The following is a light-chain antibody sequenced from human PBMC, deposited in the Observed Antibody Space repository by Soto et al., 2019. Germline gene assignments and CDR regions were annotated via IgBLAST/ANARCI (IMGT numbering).Light chain of an antibody. CDR1: ESISEY. CDR3: QQSYSIPYT. Sequence: DIQMTQSPSSLSPSVGDRVTITCRASESISEYLFWYQQKPGHAPKLLIYAASNLQSGVPSRFSGSGSGAYFTLTSSSLQPEEFATDYCQQSYSIPYTFGQGTKLEIK. V-gene: IGKV1-39*01. J-gene: IGKJ2*01. CDR2: AAS.